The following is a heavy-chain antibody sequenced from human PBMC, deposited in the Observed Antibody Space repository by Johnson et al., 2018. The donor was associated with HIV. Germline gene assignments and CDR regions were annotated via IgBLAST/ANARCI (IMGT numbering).Heavy chain of an antibody. CDR2: IGTAGDT. Sequence: VQLVESGGGLVQPGRSLRLSCAASGFTFSIYDMHWVRQPTGKGLEWVSAIGTAGDTYYAASVRGRFTISRENAKNSLYLQINSLRAEDTALYYCAREGTDDMIGVVTSREDAFDILGQGTMVTVSS. J-gene: IGHJ3*02. CDR3: AREGTDDMIGVVTSREDAFDI. D-gene: IGHD3-22*01. CDR1: GFTFSIYD. V-gene: IGHV3-13*01.